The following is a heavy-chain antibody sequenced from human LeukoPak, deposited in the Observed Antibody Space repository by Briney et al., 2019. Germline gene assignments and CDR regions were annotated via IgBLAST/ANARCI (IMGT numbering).Heavy chain of an antibody. CDR1: GGSFSGYY. Sequence: ETLSLTCAVYGGSFSGYYWSWIRQPPGKGLEWVSVISGSGGTTYYADSVKGRFTISRDSSKNTLYLQMNSLRAEDTAVYYCAKVSGGGLYYDGMDVWGQGTTVTVSS. CDR2: ISGSGGTT. V-gene: IGHV3-23*01. D-gene: IGHD1-14*01. CDR3: AKVSGGGLYYDGMDV. J-gene: IGHJ6*02.